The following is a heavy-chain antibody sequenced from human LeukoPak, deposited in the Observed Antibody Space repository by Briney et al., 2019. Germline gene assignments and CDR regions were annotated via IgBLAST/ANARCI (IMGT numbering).Heavy chain of an antibody. D-gene: IGHD6-19*01. CDR3: ARSTPISVAGVTYYYYYYMDV. Sequence: SQTLSLTCAISGDSVSSNSAAWNWIRQSPSRGLEWLGRTYYRSKWYNDYAVSVKSRITINPDTSKNQFSLQLNSVTPEDTAVYYCARSTPISVAGVTYYYYYYMDVWGKGTTVTVSS. J-gene: IGHJ6*03. V-gene: IGHV6-1*01. CDR1: GDSVSSNSAA. CDR2: TYYRSKWYN.